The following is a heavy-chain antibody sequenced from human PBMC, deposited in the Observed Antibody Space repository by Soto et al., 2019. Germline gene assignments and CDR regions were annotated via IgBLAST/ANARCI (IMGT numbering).Heavy chain of an antibody. D-gene: IGHD2-2*01. Sequence: SETLSLTCTVSGGSISSGDYYWSWIRQPPGKGLEWIGYIYYSGSTYYNPSLKSRVTISVDTSKNQFSLKLSSVTAADTAVYYSARVYVVSHYYYYGMDVWGQGTTVTVSS. V-gene: IGHV4-30-4*01. J-gene: IGHJ6*02. CDR3: ARVYVVSHYYYYGMDV. CDR1: GGSISSGDYY. CDR2: IYYSGST.